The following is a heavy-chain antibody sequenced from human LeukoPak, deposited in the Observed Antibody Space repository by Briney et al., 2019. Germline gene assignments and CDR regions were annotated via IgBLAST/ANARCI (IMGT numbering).Heavy chain of an antibody. CDR2: IRSKANSYAT. D-gene: IGHD3-22*01. CDR3: TSTYYYDSSGYYVFDN. V-gene: IGHV3-73*01. Sequence: GGSLKLSCAASGFTFSGSAMHWVRQASGKGLEWVGRIRSKANSYATAYAASVKGRLTISRDDSKNTAYLQMNSLKTEDTAVYYCTSTYYYDSSGYYVFDNWGQGTLVTVSS. J-gene: IGHJ4*02. CDR1: GFTFSGSA.